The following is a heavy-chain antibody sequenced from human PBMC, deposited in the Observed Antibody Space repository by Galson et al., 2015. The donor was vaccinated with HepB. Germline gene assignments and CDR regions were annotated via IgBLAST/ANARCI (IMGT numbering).Heavy chain of an antibody. V-gene: IGHV3-49*03. CDR1: GFTFGDFP. CDR3: ALNGYNRDY. J-gene: IGHJ4*02. D-gene: IGHD5-12*01. Sequence: SLRLSCATSGFTFGDFPMSWYRQPPGKGLEWVGFIRSKTYNGTTKYAASLQDRFTISKDVSKNIIYLQMNSLKTEDTAIYYCALNGYNRDYWGQGALVTVSS. CDR2: IRSKTYNGTT.